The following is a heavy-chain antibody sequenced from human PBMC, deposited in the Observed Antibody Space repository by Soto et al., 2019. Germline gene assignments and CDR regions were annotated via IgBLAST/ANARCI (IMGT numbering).Heavy chain of an antibody. CDR3: ARDPHDYGDYGVSNDAFDI. CDR1: GFTFSSYS. V-gene: IGHV3-21*01. J-gene: IGHJ3*02. Sequence: GGSLRLSCAASGFTFSSYSMNWVRQAPGKGLEWVSSISSSSSYIYYADSVKGRFTISRDNAKNSLYLQMNSLRAEDTAVYYCARDPHDYGDYGVSNDAFDIWGQGTMVTVSS. D-gene: IGHD4-17*01. CDR2: ISSSSSYI.